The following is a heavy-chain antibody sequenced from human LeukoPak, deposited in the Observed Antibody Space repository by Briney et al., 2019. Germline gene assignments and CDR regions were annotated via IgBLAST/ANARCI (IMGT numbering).Heavy chain of an antibody. V-gene: IGHV1-46*01. D-gene: IGHD3-10*01. Sequence: ASVKVSCKASGYTFTSYYMHWVRQAPGQGLEWMGIINLSGGSTSYAQKFQGRVTMTRDMSTSTVYMELSSLRSEDTAVYYCAREGITMVRGVLNWFDPWGQGTLVTVSS. J-gene: IGHJ5*02. CDR1: GYTFTSYY. CDR3: AREGITMVRGVLNWFDP. CDR2: INLSGGST.